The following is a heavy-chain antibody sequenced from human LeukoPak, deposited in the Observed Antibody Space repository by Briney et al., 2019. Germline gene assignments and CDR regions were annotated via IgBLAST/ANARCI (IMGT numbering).Heavy chain of an antibody. CDR2: IKQDGGEK. CDR3: ARERWAEYYLDY. Sequence: GGSLRLSCAASGFSFSSHWMSWVRQAPGKGLEWVANIKQDGGEKYYVDSVKGRFAISRDNAKNLLYLEMNSLSAEDTALYYCARERWAEYYLDYWGQGTLVTASS. D-gene: IGHD2/OR15-2a*01. J-gene: IGHJ4*02. CDR1: GFSFSSHW. V-gene: IGHV3-7*01.